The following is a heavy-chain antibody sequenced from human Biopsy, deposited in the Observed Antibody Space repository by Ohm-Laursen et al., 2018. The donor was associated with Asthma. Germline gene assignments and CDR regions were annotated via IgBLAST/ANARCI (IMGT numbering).Heavy chain of an antibody. V-gene: IGHV1-69*13. J-gene: IGHJ6*02. Sequence: SVKASCNASGGTFSSYAISWVRQAPGQGLEWMGGIIPIFGTANYAQKFQGRVTITADESTSTAYMELSSLRSEDTAVYYCARDPHNSYLASLRTKFNYYYYGMDVWGQGTTVTVSS. CDR3: ARDPHNSYLASLRTKFNYYYYGMDV. CDR2: IIPIFGTA. D-gene: IGHD1-7*01. CDR1: GGTFSSYA.